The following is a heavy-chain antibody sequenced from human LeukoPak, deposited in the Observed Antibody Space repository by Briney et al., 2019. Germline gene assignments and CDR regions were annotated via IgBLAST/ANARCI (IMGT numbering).Heavy chain of an antibody. CDR3: AKDLMGLPAYSSLFFDY. D-gene: IGHD6-6*01. CDR2: IRYDGSNK. J-gene: IGHJ4*02. Sequence: GGSLRLSCAASGFTFSSYGMHWVRQAPGKGLEWVAFIRYDGSNKYYADSVKGRFTISRDNSKNTLYLQMNSLRAEDTAVYYCAKDLMGLPAYSSLFFDYWGQGTLVTVSS. CDR1: GFTFSSYG. V-gene: IGHV3-30*02.